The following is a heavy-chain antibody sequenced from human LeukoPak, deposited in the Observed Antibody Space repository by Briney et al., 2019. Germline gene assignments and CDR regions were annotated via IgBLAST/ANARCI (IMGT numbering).Heavy chain of an antibody. CDR3: AKDFDYVWGSYSAFDI. D-gene: IGHD3-16*01. Sequence: GGSLRLSCAASGFTFDDYAMHWVRQAPGKGLEWVSGISWNSGSIGYADSVKGRFTISRDNAKNSLYLQMNSLRAEDTALYYCAKDFDYVWGSYSAFDIWGQGTMVTVSS. CDR2: ISWNSGSI. CDR1: GFTFDDYA. V-gene: IGHV3-9*01. J-gene: IGHJ3*02.